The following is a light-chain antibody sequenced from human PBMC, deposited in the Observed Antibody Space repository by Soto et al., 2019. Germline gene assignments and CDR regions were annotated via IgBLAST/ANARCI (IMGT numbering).Light chain of an antibody. Sequence: DVVMTQSPLSLTVTLGQPASISCRSSQSLVHSDGSTYLHWFQQRPGQSPRRLIYKVSNRDSGVPDRFSGSGSGTDFTLKISRGEAEDIGVYFCMQGTHWPYTFGQGTKLEIK. J-gene: IGKJ2*01. CDR1: QSLVHSDGSTY. V-gene: IGKV2-30*02. CDR2: KVS. CDR3: MQGTHWPYT.